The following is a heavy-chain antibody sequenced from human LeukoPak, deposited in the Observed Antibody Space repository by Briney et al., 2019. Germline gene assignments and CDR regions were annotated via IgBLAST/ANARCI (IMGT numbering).Heavy chain of an antibody. V-gene: IGHV4-59*08. CDR2: IHYSGST. CDR3: ARQPDCSSTSCYTARFDY. J-gene: IGHJ4*02. CDR1: SGSISSYY. Sequence: PSETLSLTCAVSSGSISSYYWSWIRQPPGRGLEWIGSIHYSGSTSYNSSLKSRVTISVDTSKNQFSLKLSSVTAADTAVYYCARQPDCSSTSCYTARFDYWGQGTLVTVSS. D-gene: IGHD2-2*02.